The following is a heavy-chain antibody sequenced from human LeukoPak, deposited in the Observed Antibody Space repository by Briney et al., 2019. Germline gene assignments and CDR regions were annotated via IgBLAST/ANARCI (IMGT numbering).Heavy chain of an antibody. Sequence: GGSLRLSCATSGFTFNRNVMSWVRQPPGKGLEWVSAFIDDGSSTYYADSVRGRFTISRDNSKNTLYLQMNSLRAEDTAVYYCAREVGDAFDIWGQGTMVTVSS. V-gene: IGHV3-23*01. CDR3: AREVGDAFDI. CDR2: FIDDGSST. CDR1: GFTFNRNV. J-gene: IGHJ3*02.